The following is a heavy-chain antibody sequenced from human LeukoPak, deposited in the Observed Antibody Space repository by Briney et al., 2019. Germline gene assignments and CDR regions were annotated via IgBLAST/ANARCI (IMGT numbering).Heavy chain of an antibody. Sequence: GGSLRLSCAASGFTFSSYWMNWARQAPGKGLEWVASINHNGNVNYYVDSVKGRFTISRDNAKNSLYLQMNSLRAEDTAVYYCARRRYNWNAIDYWGQGTLVTVSS. CDR2: INHNGNVN. D-gene: IGHD1-20*01. V-gene: IGHV3-7*03. J-gene: IGHJ4*02. CDR1: GFTFSSYW. CDR3: ARRRYNWNAIDY.